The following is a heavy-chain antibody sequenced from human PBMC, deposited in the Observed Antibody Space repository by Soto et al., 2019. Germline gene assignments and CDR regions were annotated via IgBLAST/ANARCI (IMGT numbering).Heavy chain of an antibody. V-gene: IGHV3-21*06. D-gene: IGHD1-26*01. J-gene: IGHJ5*02. CDR1: FTFSMYS. Sequence: EVQVVESGGVLVNPGGSLRLSCSFTFSMYSMNWVRQAPGKGLEWVASISSGGIYIKYADSVKGRFTITRDNAKNSVSLQMNSLKVEDTALYYCTRDQGGSYDSWFDPWGQGTQVIVSS. CDR3: TRDQGGSYDSWFDP. CDR2: ISSGGIYI.